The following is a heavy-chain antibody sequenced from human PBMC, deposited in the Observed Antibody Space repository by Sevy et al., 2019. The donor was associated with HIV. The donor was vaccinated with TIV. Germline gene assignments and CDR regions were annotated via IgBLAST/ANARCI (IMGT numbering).Heavy chain of an antibody. D-gene: IGHD3-10*01. CDR2: ISYDGSNK. J-gene: IGHJ6*02. CDR1: GFTFSSYA. Sequence: GGSLRLSCAASGFTFSSYAMHWVRQAPGKGLQWVTLISYDGSNKYYGDSVKGRFTISRDNSKNTVYLQMNSLRTEDTAVYFCAGGGGGLDVWGQGTTVTVSS. V-gene: IGHV3-30*03. CDR3: AGGGGGLDV.